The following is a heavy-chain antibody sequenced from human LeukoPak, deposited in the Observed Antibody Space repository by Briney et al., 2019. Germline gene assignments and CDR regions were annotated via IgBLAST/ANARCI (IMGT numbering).Heavy chain of an antibody. D-gene: IGHD6-13*01. CDR1: GGSFRGYY. CDR3: ARGRAAAAY. V-gene: IGHV4-34*01. CDR2: INHSGST. Sequence: SETLSLPCAVYGGSFRGYYWSWIRQPPGKGLEWIGEINHSGSTNYNPSLKSRVTISVDTSKNQFSLKLSSVTAADTAVYYCARGRAAAAYWGQGTLVTVSS. J-gene: IGHJ4*02.